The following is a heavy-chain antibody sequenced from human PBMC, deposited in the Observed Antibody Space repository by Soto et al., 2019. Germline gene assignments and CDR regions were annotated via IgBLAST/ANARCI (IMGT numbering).Heavy chain of an antibody. Sequence: GGSLRLSCTASGFIFSNYDMHWVRQATGKGLQWVANINVAGNTYYPVSVKGRFTISRENAKNSVYLHMNSLTAEDTAVYYCTRTADFTSAFDIWGQGTVVTVSS. CDR2: INVAGNT. V-gene: IGHV3-13*01. CDR3: TRTADFTSAFDI. J-gene: IGHJ3*02. D-gene: IGHD3-3*01. CDR1: GFIFSNYD.